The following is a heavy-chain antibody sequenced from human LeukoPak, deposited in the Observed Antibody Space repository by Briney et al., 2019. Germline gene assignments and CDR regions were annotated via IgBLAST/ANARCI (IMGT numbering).Heavy chain of an antibody. CDR2: IKQDGSEK. V-gene: IGHV3-7*01. Sequence: GGSLRLSCAASGFTFSSYWMSWVRQAPGKGLEWVANIKQDGSEKYYVDSVKGRFTISRDNAKNSLYLQMNSLRAEDTAVYYCARGKYSGKGPVWYYYYYMDVWGKGTTVTVSS. CDR1: GFTFSSYW. D-gene: IGHD3-10*01. CDR3: ARGKYSGKGPVWYYYYYMDV. J-gene: IGHJ6*03.